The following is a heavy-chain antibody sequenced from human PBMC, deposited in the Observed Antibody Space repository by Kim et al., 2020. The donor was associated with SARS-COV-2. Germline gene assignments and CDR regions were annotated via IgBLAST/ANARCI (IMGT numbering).Heavy chain of an antibody. CDR1: GFTFSSYA. Sequence: GGSLRLSCAASGFTFSSYAMSWVRQAPGKGLEWVSAISGSGGSTYYADSVKGRFTISRDNSKNTLYLQMNSLSAEDTAVYYCAKDRHIVVVPAARYDYWGQGTLVTVSS. CDR2: ISGSGGST. CDR3: AKDRHIVVVPAARYDY. V-gene: IGHV3-23*01. J-gene: IGHJ4*02. D-gene: IGHD2-2*01.